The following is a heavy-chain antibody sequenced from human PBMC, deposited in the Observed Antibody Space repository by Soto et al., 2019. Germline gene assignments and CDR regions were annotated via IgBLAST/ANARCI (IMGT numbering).Heavy chain of an antibody. J-gene: IGHJ4*02. CDR3: ARAVYNWNAGSLGQGPETRPGPDY. CDR1: GFTFSSYA. V-gene: IGHV3-30-3*01. D-gene: IGHD1-1*01. Sequence: QVQLVESGGGVVQPGRSLRLSCAASGFTFSSYAMHWVRQAPGKGLEWVAVISYDGSNKYYADSVKGRFTISRDNSQNTLYLQMNSLRAEDTAVYYCARAVYNWNAGSLGQGPETRPGPDYWGQGTLVTVSS. CDR2: ISYDGSNK.